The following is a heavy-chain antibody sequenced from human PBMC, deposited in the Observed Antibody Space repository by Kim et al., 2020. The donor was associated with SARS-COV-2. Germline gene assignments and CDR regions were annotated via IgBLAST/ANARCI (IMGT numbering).Heavy chain of an antibody. CDR1: GFSFSNYW. J-gene: IGHJ3*01. D-gene: IGHD3-22*01. Sequence: GGSLRLSCAASGFSFSNYWMHWVRQVPEKGLVWVSRIHSDGSRTEYADSVRGRFTISRDNAKNTVYLQMNNLRAEDTAVYYCARDHNYYDSSNYYSHWGPGTMVTVST. CDR2: IHSDGSRT. CDR3: ARDHNYYDSSNYYSH. V-gene: IGHV3-74*03.